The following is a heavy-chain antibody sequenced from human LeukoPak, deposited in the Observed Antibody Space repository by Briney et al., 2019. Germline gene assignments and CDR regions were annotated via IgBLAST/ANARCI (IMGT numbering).Heavy chain of an antibody. Sequence: GGSLRLSCAASGFTVSSNYMSWVRQAPGKGLEWVSVIYSGGSTYYADSVKGRFTISRDNSKNTLYLQMNSLRAEDTAVHYCAKTYYDFWSGYYDYWGQGTLVTVSS. CDR1: GFTVSSNY. CDR2: IYSGGST. V-gene: IGHV3-66*01. J-gene: IGHJ4*02. D-gene: IGHD3-3*01. CDR3: AKTYYDFWSGYYDY.